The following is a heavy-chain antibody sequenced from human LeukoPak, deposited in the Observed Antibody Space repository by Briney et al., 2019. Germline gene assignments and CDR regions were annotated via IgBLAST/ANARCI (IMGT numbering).Heavy chain of an antibody. Sequence: GESLKISFKGSGXSFTSYWIGWVRQMPGKGLEWMGIIYPGDSDTRYSPSFQGQVTISADKSISTAYLQWSSLKASDTAMYYCARDYYGSGSHNWFDPWGQGTLVTVSS. CDR1: GXSFTSYW. J-gene: IGHJ5*02. D-gene: IGHD3-10*01. V-gene: IGHV5-51*01. CDR2: IYPGDSDT. CDR3: ARDYYGSGSHNWFDP.